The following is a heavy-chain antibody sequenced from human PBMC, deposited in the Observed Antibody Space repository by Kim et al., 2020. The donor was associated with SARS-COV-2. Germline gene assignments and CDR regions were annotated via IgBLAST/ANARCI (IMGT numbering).Heavy chain of an antibody. J-gene: IGHJ4*02. V-gene: IGHV3-7*01. Sequence: GGSLRLSCAASGFTFSSYWMSWVRQAPGKGLEWVANIKQDGSEKYYVDSVKGRFTISRDNAKNSLYLQMNSLRAEDTAVYYCARDSKPSTIFGVVIISPYLDGWGQGTLVTVSS. CDR1: GFTFSSYW. CDR2: IKQDGSEK. D-gene: IGHD3-3*01. CDR3: ARDSKPSTIFGVVIISPYLDG.